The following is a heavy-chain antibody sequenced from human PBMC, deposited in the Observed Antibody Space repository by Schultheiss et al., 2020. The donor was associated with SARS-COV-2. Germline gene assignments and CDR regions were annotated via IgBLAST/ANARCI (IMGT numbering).Heavy chain of an antibody. CDR3: AGAGDDYFGSGSPLSFAY. V-gene: IGHV4-34*12. J-gene: IGHJ4*02. Sequence: SETLSLTCTVSGGSISSYYWSWIRQPPGKGLEWIGEVIHSGSTKYNPSLKSRVTLSVDTSKNQFSLKLTSVTAADTAVYYCAGAGDDYFGSGSPLSFAYWGQGTLVTVSS. D-gene: IGHD3-10*01. CDR1: GGSISSYY. CDR2: VIHSGST.